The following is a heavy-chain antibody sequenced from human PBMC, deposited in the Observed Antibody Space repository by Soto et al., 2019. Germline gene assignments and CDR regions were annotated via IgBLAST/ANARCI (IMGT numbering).Heavy chain of an antibody. J-gene: IGHJ6*02. CDR3: AREISPPRFNVYNSAMDV. CDR1: EXTIADYS. Sequence: SLRPTSAASEXTIADYSMHWVRQAPGKGLEGVSGIIWNSGSIVYADSVKCRFTIYVDNAKNSLYPQMNSLRAQDTAIYYCAREISPPRFNVYNSAMDVWGPGTTVTVSS. V-gene: IGHV3-9*01. CDR2: IIWNSGSI. D-gene: IGHD3-16*01.